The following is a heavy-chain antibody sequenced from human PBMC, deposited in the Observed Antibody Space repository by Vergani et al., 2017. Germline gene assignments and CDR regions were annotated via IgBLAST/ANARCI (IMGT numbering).Heavy chain of an antibody. CDR2: IRGSGGST. Sequence: EVQLLESGGGLVQPGGSLRLSCAASGFPFSSYATSWVRQAPGKGLEWVSAIRGSGGSTYYAASVKGRFTISRDNSKNTLYLQMNSLRAEDTAVYYCAKVGMDYGDYEAYDFDYWGQGTLVTVSS. V-gene: IGHV3-23*01. CDR1: GFPFSSYA. D-gene: IGHD4-17*01. J-gene: IGHJ4*02. CDR3: AKVGMDYGDYEAYDFDY.